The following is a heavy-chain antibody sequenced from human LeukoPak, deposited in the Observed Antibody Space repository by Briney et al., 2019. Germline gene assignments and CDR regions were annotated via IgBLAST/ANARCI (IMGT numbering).Heavy chain of an antibody. V-gene: IGHV4-59*08. CDR1: GGSISSYY. Sequence: SETLSLTCTVSGGSISSYYWSWIRQPPGKGLEWIGYIYYSGSTNYNPSLKSRVTISVDTSKNQFSLKLSSVTAADTAVYYFARGYGSGSYYNPYYFDYWGQGTLVTVSS. CDR2: IYYSGST. D-gene: IGHD3-10*01. CDR3: ARGYGSGSYYNPYYFDY. J-gene: IGHJ4*02.